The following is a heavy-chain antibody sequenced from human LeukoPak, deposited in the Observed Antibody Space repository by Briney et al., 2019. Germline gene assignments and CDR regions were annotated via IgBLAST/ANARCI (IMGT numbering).Heavy chain of an antibody. CDR3: ARDQYDTWSRRGNFDS. CDR2: INGGGSNT. J-gene: IGHJ4*02. Sequence: GGSLRLSCAASGFTFNTYVMSWVRQAPGKGLEWVSAINGGGSNTYYADSVKGRFTISRDNSKNMVYLQMNNLRAEDTAVFYCARDQYDTWSRRGNFDSWGQGTLVIGSS. D-gene: IGHD3-3*01. CDR1: GFTFNTYV. V-gene: IGHV3-23*01.